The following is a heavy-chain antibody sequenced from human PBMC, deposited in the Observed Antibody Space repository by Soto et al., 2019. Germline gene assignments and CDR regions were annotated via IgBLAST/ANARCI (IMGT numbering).Heavy chain of an antibody. Sequence: AALKVSCKSSGYTFTSYDINCVRHAPGQGLEWMGWMNPNSGNTGYAQKFQGRVTMTRNTSISTAYMELSSLRSEDTAVYYCARTGRSNRANTYYYMDVWGKGTTVTVSS. CDR3: ARTGRSNRANTYYYMDV. CDR2: MNPNSGNT. V-gene: IGHV1-8*01. D-gene: IGHD2-8*01. J-gene: IGHJ6*03. CDR1: GYTFTSYD.